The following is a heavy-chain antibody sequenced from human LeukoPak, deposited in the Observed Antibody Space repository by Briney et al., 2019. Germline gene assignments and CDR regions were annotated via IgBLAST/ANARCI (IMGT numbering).Heavy chain of an antibody. CDR2: IWYDGSNK. CDR1: GFSFSSYG. Sequence: GGSLRLSCAASGFSFSSYGMHWVRQAPGKGLEWVAVIWYDGSNKYYADSVKGRFTISRDNSKNTLYLQMNSLRAEDTAVYYCAREFTTVTTLFWFDPWGQGTLVTVSS. J-gene: IGHJ5*02. D-gene: IGHD4-17*01. V-gene: IGHV3-33*01. CDR3: AREFTTVTTLFWFDP.